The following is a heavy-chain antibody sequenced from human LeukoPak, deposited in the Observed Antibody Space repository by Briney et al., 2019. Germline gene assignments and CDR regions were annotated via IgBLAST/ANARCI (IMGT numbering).Heavy chain of an antibody. CDR3: ARDRQVIPFGFGY. D-gene: IGHD3-16*01. Sequence: PGGSLRLSCAASGFTFSSYWMSWVRQAPGKGLEWVANIKQDGSEKYYVDSVKGRFTISRDNAKNSLYLQVNSLRAEDTAVYYCARDRQVIPFGFGYWGQGTLVTVSS. J-gene: IGHJ4*02. CDR1: GFTFSSYW. CDR2: IKQDGSEK. V-gene: IGHV3-7*01.